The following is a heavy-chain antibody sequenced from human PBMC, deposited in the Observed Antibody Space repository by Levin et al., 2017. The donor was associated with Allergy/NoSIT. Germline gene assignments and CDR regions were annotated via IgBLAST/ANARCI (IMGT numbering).Heavy chain of an antibody. Sequence: GESLKISCQASGYSFTSYWFGWVRQRPGKGLEWMGLIFPSDSDTRVSPSFQGQIIISVDKSISTAYLQWSSLKASDSAMDYCARRDSDGSNSFDYWGQGTLVTVSS. CDR2: IFPSDSDT. J-gene: IGHJ4*02. D-gene: IGHD4-23*01. V-gene: IGHV5-51*01. CDR1: GYSFTSYW. CDR3: ARRDSDGSNSFDY.